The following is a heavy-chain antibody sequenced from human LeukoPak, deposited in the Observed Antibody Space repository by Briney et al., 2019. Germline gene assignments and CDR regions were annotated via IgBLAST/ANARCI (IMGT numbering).Heavy chain of an antibody. V-gene: IGHV3-53*01. CDR2: IYNDGTP. J-gene: IGHJ5*02. CDR1: GFTVSSNY. Sequence: PGGSLRLSCAASGFTVSSNYMTWVRQAPGKGLEWVSIIYNDGTPYYADSVKGRFTISRDNSKNTLCLQMNSLRAEDTAVYYCARDSTGYIYGYHHWFDPWGQGTLVTVSS. D-gene: IGHD5-18*01. CDR3: ARDSTGYIYGYHHWFDP.